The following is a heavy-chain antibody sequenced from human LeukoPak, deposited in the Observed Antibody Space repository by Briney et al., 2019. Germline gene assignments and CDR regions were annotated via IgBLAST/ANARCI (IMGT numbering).Heavy chain of an antibody. D-gene: IGHD6-19*01. Sequence: SDTLSLTCTVSGDSLSSHFWSWIRQPPGKGLEWIGFIFGSGSTNYDASLRGRVTISEDTSKNHFSLKLTSVTAADTAVYYCARTAGWYSHDSWGQGTLVTVSS. CDR3: ARTAGWYSHDS. CDR1: GDSLSSHF. CDR2: IFGSGST. J-gene: IGHJ4*02. V-gene: IGHV4-59*07.